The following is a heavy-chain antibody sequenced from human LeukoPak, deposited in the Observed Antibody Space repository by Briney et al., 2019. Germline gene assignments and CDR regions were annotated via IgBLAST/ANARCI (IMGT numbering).Heavy chain of an antibody. CDR2: IYPGDSDT. D-gene: IGHD4-11*01. V-gene: IGHV5-51*01. CDR1: GYTFTSYW. Sequence: GESLKISCKASGYTFTSYWIGWVRQMPGKGLEWMGIIYPGDSDTRYTPSFRGQVTISADKSISTAYLQWSSLKASGTAMYYCARRSDHSFDYWGQGTLVTVSS. J-gene: IGHJ4*02. CDR3: ARRSDHSFDY.